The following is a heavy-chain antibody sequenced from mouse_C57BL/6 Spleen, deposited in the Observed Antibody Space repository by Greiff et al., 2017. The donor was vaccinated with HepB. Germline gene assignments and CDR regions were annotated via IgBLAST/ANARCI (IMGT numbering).Heavy chain of an antibody. CDR1: GYTFTSYW. V-gene: IGHV1-53*01. CDR2: INPSNGGT. Sequence: QVQLQQPGTELVKPGASVKLSCKASGYTFTSYWMHWVKQRPGQGLEWIGNINPSNGGTNYNEKFKSKATLTVDKSSSKADMQLSSLTSEDSAVYYCARGLLGYYAMDYWGQGTSVTVSS. CDR3: ARGLLGYYAMDY. D-gene: IGHD3-1*01. J-gene: IGHJ4*01.